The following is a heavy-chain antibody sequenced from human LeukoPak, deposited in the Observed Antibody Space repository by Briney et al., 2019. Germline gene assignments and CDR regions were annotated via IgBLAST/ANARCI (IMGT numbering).Heavy chain of an antibody. CDR1: GFTFSSYG. V-gene: IGHV3-30*18. CDR3: AKLAYCGGDCYSRDLEIFDY. J-gene: IGHJ4*02. CDR2: ISYDGSNK. D-gene: IGHD2-21*02. Sequence: GGSLRLSCAASGFTFSSYGMHWVRQAPGKGLEWVAVISYDGSNKYYADSVKGRFTISRGNSKYTLYLQMNSLRAEDTAVYYCAKLAYCGGDCYSRDLEIFDYWGQGTLVTVSS.